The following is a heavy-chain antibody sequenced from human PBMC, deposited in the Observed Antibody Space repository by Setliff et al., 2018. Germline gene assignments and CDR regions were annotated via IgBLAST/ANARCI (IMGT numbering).Heavy chain of an antibody. CDR3: ARGEHIVSGDFYRYIDV. V-gene: IGHV1-2*02. J-gene: IGHJ6*03. CDR2: INPNAGNI. D-gene: IGHD2-15*01. Sequence: ASVKVSCKASGYTFTAYYIHWVRQAPGRGLEWMGWINPNAGNINYIQKFQGRVTMTRDTSISTAYMELRRLKSDDTAVYYCARGEHIVSGDFYRYIDVWGKGTTVTVSS. CDR1: GYTFTAYY.